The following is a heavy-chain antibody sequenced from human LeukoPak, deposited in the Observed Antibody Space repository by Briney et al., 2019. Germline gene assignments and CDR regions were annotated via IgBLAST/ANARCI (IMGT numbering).Heavy chain of an antibody. Sequence: AASVKVSCKASGYTFTSYDINWVRQATGQGLEWMGWMNPNSGNTGYAQKFQGRVTITRDTSASTAYMELSSLRSEDTAVYYCAIRLDILTGYYGDFDYWGQGTLVTVSS. D-gene: IGHD3-9*01. V-gene: IGHV1-8*01. CDR3: AIRLDILTGYYGDFDY. CDR2: MNPNSGNT. J-gene: IGHJ4*02. CDR1: GYTFTSYD.